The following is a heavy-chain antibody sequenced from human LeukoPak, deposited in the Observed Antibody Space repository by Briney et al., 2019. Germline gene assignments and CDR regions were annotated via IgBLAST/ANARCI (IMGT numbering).Heavy chain of an antibody. D-gene: IGHD5-12*01. CDR2: ISWSSDNI. J-gene: IGHJ5*02. V-gene: IGHV3-9*01. CDR3: AKDSGSSSGYESWFDP. CDR1: GFTFDDYA. Sequence: GGSLRLSCAASGFTFDDYAMHWVRHAPGKGLEWVSGISWSSDNIDYADSVKGRFNISRDNEKNSVYVQMNSRREEDTALYYCAKDSGSSSGYESWFDPWGQGTLVTVSS.